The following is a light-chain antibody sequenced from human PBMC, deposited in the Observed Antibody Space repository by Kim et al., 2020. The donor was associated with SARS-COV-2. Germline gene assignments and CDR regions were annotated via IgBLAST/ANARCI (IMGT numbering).Light chain of an antibody. V-gene: IGLV2-23*02. CDR1: SSDVGSDNL. CDR2: EVS. J-gene: IGLJ2*01. CDR3: CSYAGSSTFHVV. Sequence: ITISCTGTSSDVGSDNLVSWYQQHPGKAPKLMIYEVSKRPSGVSNRFSGSKSGNTASLTISGLQAEDEADYYCCSYAGSSTFHVVFGGGTQLTVL.